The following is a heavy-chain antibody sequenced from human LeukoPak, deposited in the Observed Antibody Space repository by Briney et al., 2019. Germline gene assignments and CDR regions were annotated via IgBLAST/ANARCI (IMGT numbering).Heavy chain of an antibody. D-gene: IGHD3-16*01. CDR3: ARDRGPDWWGSFDF. J-gene: IGHJ4*02. V-gene: IGHV1-2*02. Sequence: ASLKVSCKASGYTFTGHYMHWVRQAPGQGLEWTGWINPNSGGTNYEQKFQGRVTMTRDTSSSTVYVELSRLTSDDTAVYYCARDRGPDWWGSFDFWGQGTLVTVSS. CDR1: GYTFTGHY. CDR2: INPNSGGT.